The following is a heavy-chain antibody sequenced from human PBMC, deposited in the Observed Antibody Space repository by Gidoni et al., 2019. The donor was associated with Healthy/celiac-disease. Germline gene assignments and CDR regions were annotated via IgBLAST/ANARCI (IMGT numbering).Heavy chain of an antibody. V-gene: IGHV1-18*01. CDR3: ARDFDGDYPFDY. CDR1: GYTFTSYG. Sequence: QVQLVQSGAEVKKPGASVKVYCQASGYTFTSYGISWVRQAPGQGLEWMGWISVYNVNTNHAQKLQGRVTMTTDTSTSTAYMELRSLRSDDTAVYYCARDFDGDYPFDYWGQGTLVTVSS. CDR2: ISVYNVNT. J-gene: IGHJ4*02. D-gene: IGHD4-17*01.